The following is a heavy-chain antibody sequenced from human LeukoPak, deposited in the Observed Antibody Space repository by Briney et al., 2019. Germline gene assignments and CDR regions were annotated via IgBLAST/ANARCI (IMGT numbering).Heavy chain of an antibody. J-gene: IGHJ4*02. V-gene: IGHV3-7*05. CDR3: ARDLDYDSSGLDY. CDR1: GFTFSRYW. D-gene: IGHD3-22*01. Sequence: GGSLRLSCAASGFTFSRYWMNWVRQAPGKGLEWVANIKHDGSEKYYVDSVKGRFTISRDNVKNSLSPQMHSLRAEDTAVYFCARDLDYDSSGLDYWGQGTLVTVSS. CDR2: IKHDGSEK.